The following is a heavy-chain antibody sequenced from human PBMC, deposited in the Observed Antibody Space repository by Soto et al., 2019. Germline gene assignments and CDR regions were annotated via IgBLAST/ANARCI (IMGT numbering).Heavy chain of an antibody. CDR3: ARDRYFFDS. CDR2: IDSNGDYT. D-gene: IGHD3-16*02. CDR1: GFTFAAYG. J-gene: IGHJ4*02. Sequence: PGGSLRLSCAASGFTFAAYGMSWVRQVPGKGLEWVSGIDSNGDYTDYEDSVKGRFTISRDNAKNSLSLQMNSLRAEDTALYYCARDRYFFDSWGQGILVTVSS. V-gene: IGHV3-20*04.